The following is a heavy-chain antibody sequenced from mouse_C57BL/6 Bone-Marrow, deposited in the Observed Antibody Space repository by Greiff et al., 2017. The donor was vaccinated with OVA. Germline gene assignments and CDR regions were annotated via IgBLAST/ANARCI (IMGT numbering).Heavy chain of an antibody. CDR2: IRLKSDNYAT. V-gene: IGHV6-3*01. CDR3: TEGLRSPFAY. Sequence: EVKLMESGGGLVQPGGSMKLSCVASGFTFSNYWMNWVRQSPEKGLEWVAQIRLKSDNYATHYAESVKGRFTISRDDAQSSDYLQINNISTEDTGIYYCTEGLRSPFAYWGQGTLVTVSA. CDR1: GFTFSNYW. D-gene: IGHD2-4*01. J-gene: IGHJ3*01.